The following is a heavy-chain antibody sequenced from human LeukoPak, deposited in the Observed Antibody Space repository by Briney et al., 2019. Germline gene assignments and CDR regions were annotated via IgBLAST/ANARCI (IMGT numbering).Heavy chain of an antibody. CDR3: ARDSSIAAAGYYYYGMDV. CDR2: ISAYNGNT. CDR1: GYTFTSYG. Sequence: ASVKVSCKASGYTFTSYGISWVRQAPGQGLEWMGWISAYNGNTNYAQKLQGRVTMTTDTSTSTAYMELRSLRSDDTAVYYCARDSSIAAAGYYYYGMDVWGQGTTVTVSS. J-gene: IGHJ6*02. V-gene: IGHV1-18*01. D-gene: IGHD6-13*01.